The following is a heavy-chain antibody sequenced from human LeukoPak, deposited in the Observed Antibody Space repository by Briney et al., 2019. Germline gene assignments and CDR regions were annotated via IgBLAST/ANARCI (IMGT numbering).Heavy chain of an antibody. CDR3: GRIAISANNGMDV. D-gene: IGHD1/OR15-1a*01. V-gene: IGHV3-72*01. CDR1: GFKFSDHY. J-gene: IGHJ6*02. Sequence: GGSLRPSCAASGFKFSDHYIDWVRQAPGKGLEWVGRSRNKASSYTTEYAASVEGRFTISRDVSESSLYLQMNSLRTEDTAVYYCGRIAISANNGMDVWGQGTTVTVSS. CDR2: SRNKASSYTT.